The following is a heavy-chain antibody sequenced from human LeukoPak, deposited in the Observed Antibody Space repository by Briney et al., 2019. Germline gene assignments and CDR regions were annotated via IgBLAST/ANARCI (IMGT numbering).Heavy chain of an antibody. CDR3: AKSFCSGGSCEAFFDY. D-gene: IGHD2-15*01. V-gene: IGHV3-23*01. Sequence: GGSLRLSCAASGFTFSSYAMSWVRQAPGKGLEWVSAISGSGGSTYYADSVKGRFTISRDNSKNTLYLQMNSLRAEDTAVYYCAKSFCSGGSCEAFFDYWGQGTLVTVSS. J-gene: IGHJ4*02. CDR2: ISGSGGST. CDR1: GFTFSSYA.